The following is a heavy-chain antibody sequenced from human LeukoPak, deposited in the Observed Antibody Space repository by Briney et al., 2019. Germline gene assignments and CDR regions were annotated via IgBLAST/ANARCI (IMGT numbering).Heavy chain of an antibody. Sequence: GGSLRLSCAASGFTFSSYSMYWVRQAPGKGLEWVSIIYSGGSTYHADSVKGRFTISRDNAKNSLYLEMNSLRAEDTAVYYCASERYYYDSSGYYFHFDYWGQGTLVTVSS. CDR2: IYSGGST. CDR1: GFTFSSYS. J-gene: IGHJ4*02. V-gene: IGHV3-66*01. CDR3: ASERYYYDSSGYYFHFDY. D-gene: IGHD3-22*01.